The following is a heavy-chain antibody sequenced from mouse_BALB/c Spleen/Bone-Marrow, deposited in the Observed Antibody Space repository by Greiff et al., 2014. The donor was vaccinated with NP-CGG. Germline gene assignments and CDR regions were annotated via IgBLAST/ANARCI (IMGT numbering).Heavy chain of an antibody. D-gene: IGHD2-1*01. Sequence: VQLQQSGPELVKPGASVKISCKTSGYTFTEYTMHWVKQSLGKSLEWIGAINPNNGGSTYNQKFKGKATLTVDKSSSTAYMELRSLTSEDSAVYYGVRGFYFGNYVFAYWGQGTLVTVSA. CDR1: GYTFTEYT. V-gene: IGHV1-18*01. CDR3: VRGFYFGNYVFAY. J-gene: IGHJ3*01. CDR2: INPNNGGS.